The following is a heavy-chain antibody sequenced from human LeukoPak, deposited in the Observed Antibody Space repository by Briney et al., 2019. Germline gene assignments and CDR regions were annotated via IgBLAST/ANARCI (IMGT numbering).Heavy chain of an antibody. D-gene: IGHD6-13*01. V-gene: IGHV4-38-2*02. CDR3: ARDRTRDSSSWYPGVYGMDV. CDR1: GYSISSGYY. CDR2: IYHSGST. Sequence: SETLSLTCTVSGYSISSGYYWGWIRQPPGKGLEWIGSIYHSGSTYYNPSLKSRVTISVDTSKNQFSLKLSSVTAADTAVYYRARDRTRDSSSWYPGVYGMDVWGQGTTVTVSS. J-gene: IGHJ6*02.